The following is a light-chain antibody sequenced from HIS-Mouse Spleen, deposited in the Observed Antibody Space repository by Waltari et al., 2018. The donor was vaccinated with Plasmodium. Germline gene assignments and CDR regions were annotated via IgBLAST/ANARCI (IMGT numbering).Light chain of an antibody. Sequence: SYELTQPPPVSVSPGQTARITCSGDALPKTYSYWYQQKSGQAPVLVIYEDSKRPSGVPGRFAGSSSGTMATLTISGAQVEDEADYYCYSTDSSGNHRVVGGGTKLTVL. V-gene: IGLV3-10*01. J-gene: IGLJ3*02. CDR2: EDS. CDR1: ALPKTY. CDR3: YSTDSSGNHRV.